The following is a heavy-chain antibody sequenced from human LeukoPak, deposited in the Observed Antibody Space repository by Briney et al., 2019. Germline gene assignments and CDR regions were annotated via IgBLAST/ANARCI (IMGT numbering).Heavy chain of an antibody. CDR2: IKQDGSEK. D-gene: IGHD3-22*01. J-gene: IGHJ4*02. CDR1: GFTVSSNY. Sequence: GGSLRLSCAASGFTVSSNYMSWVRQAPGKGLEWVANIKQDGSEKYYVDSVKGRFTISRDNAKNSLYLQMNSLRAEDTAVYYCARPLEYYYDSSGYWDYWGQGTLVTVSS. V-gene: IGHV3-7*01. CDR3: ARPLEYYYDSSGYWDY.